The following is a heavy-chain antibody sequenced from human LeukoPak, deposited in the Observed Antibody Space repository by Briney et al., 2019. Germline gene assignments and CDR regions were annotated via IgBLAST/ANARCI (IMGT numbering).Heavy chain of an antibody. CDR3: ASHYG. CDR2: IHMDHRT. V-gene: IGHV3-53*01. J-gene: IGHJ4*02. CDR1: GLTVSSNF. Sequence: QAGGSLRLSSAASGLTVSSNFMHWVRQAPGKGLEWVAGIHMDHRTFYADSVKGRFTISRDNSANTIYLQMNSLRAEDTAIFYCASHYGGGQGTPVTVSS. D-gene: IGHD3-16*01.